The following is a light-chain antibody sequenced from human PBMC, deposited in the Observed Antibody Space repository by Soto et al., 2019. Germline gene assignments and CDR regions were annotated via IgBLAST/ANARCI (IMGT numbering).Light chain of an antibody. CDR1: SSDVGGYNY. J-gene: IGLJ1*01. V-gene: IGLV2-14*01. CDR3: SSYTISNTLV. CDR2: DVS. Sequence: QSVLTQPASVSGSPGQSITISCTGTSSDVGGYNYVSWYQQYPGKAHKLMIYDVSNRPSGVSNRFSGSKSGNTASLTISGLQAEDEADYYCSSYTISNTLVFGSGTKLTVL.